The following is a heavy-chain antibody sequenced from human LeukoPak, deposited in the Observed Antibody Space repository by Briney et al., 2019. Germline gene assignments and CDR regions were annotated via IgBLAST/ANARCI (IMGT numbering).Heavy chain of an antibody. J-gene: IGHJ3*02. V-gene: IGHV3-74*01. Sequence: PGGSLRLSCAASGFTFNKHWMHWVRHAPGKGLVWVSRINSDGSDTNYADSVKGRFTISRDNAKNTLYLQMSSLRVEDTAVYYRTQVRVSNTRNAFDIWGQGTMVTASS. CDR1: GFTFNKHW. CDR3: TQVRVSNTRNAFDI. D-gene: IGHD2-2*01. CDR2: INSDGSDT.